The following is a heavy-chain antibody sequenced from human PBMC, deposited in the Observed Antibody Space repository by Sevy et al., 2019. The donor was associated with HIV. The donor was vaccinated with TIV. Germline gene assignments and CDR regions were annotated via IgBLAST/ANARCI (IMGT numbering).Heavy chain of an antibody. CDR2: INSDGSTT. V-gene: IGHV3-74*01. Sequence: GGSLRLSCAASGFSFSRYFMHWVRQAPGEGLVWVSRINSDGSTTNYADSVEGRFIVSRDNAKKTLYLELHSLRVEDTAPYYCARDTLGYGGNPNLDLDLWGQGTLVTVSS. CDR3: ARDTLGYGGNPNLDLDL. J-gene: IGHJ5*02. CDR1: GFSFSRYF. D-gene: IGHD4-17*01.